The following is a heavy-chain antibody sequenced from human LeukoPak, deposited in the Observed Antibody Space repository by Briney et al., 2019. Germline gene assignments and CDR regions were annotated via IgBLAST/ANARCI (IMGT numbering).Heavy chain of an antibody. V-gene: IGHV1-2*06. J-gene: IGHJ4*02. D-gene: IGHD5-12*01. CDR1: GYTFTGYY. Sequence: ASVKVSCKASGYTFTGYYMHWVRQAPGQGLEWMGRINPNSGGTNYAHKFQGRVTMTRDTSISTAYMELSRLRSDDTAVYYCARGRIGTNPSGYLTWGQGTLVTVSS. CDR2: INPNSGGT. CDR3: ARGRIGTNPSGYLT.